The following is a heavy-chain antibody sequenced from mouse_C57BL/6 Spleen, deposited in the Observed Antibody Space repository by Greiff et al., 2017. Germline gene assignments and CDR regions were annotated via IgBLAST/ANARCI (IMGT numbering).Heavy chain of an antibody. J-gene: IGHJ2*02. D-gene: IGHD2-2*01. CDR2: IYPRSGST. V-gene: IGHV1-64*01. CDR3: GIPGGGYDSLDY. Sequence: VQLQQPGAELAKPGASVKLSCKASGYTFTSYGIRWVKQRPGQGLEWIGMIYPRSGSTYYNEKFKSKATLTADKSSSTAYMELSSLTSEDSAVYCCGIPGGGYDSLDYWGQGTSLTVSS. CDR1: GYTFTSYG.